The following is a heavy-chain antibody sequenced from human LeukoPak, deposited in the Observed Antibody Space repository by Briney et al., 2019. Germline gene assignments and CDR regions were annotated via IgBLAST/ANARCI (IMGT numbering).Heavy chain of an antibody. V-gene: IGHV4-4*07. CDR1: GDSISNYC. CDR3: ARDDYGGNSLDY. D-gene: IGHD4-23*01. J-gene: IGHJ4*02. CDR2: ICFSGST. Sequence: SETLSLTCTVSGDSISNYCWTWIRQPAGKGLEWIGRICFSGSTNYNPSLKSRVTISVDTSKNQFSLKLSSVTAADTAVYYCARDDYGGNSLDYWGQGTLVTVSS.